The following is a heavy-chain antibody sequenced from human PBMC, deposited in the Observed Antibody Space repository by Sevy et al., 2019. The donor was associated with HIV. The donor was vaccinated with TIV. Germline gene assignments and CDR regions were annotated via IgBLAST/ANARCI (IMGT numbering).Heavy chain of an antibody. V-gene: IGHV3-21*01. J-gene: IGHJ4*02. Sequence: GGSLRLSCVASAFTFSGYSMNWVRQAPGKGLEWVSSISSLSNYIYYADSVKGRFTISRYNAKNSLYLQMNSLRAEDTAVYYCARDPERGPVTGSLDYWGQGTLVTVSS. D-gene: IGHD6-19*01. CDR1: AFTFSGYS. CDR2: ISSLSNYI. CDR3: ARDPERGPVTGSLDY.